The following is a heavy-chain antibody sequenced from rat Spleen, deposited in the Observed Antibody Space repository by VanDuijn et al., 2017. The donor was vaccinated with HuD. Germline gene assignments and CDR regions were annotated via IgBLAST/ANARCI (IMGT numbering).Heavy chain of an antibody. CDR1: GFIFSDHY. CDR3: TRRDYDGYYPFAY. Sequence: EVHLVESDGGLVQPGRSLKLSCAASGFIFSDHYVAWVRQGPTKGLEWVATINYDGRSTFYRDSLRDRFTISRDNAKSTLYLQMDSLKSEDTATYYCTRRDYDGYYPFAYWGQGTLVTVSS. V-gene: IGHV5-29*01. D-gene: IGHD1-12*03. J-gene: IGHJ3*01. CDR2: INYDGRST.